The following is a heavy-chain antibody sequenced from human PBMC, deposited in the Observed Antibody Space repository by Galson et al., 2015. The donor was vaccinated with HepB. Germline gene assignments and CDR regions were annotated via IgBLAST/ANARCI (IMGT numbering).Heavy chain of an antibody. CDR1: GYTFTSYG. CDR3: ARAASRVVPAASYYYYYGMDV. CDR2: ISAYNGNT. D-gene: IGHD2-2*01. J-gene: IGHJ6*02. V-gene: IGHV1-18*04. Sequence: SVKVSCKASGYTFTSYGISWVRQAPGQGLEWMGWISAYNGNTNYAQKLQGRVTMTTDTSTSTAYMELRSLRSDDTAVYYCARAASRVVPAASYYYYYGMDVWGQETTVTVSS.